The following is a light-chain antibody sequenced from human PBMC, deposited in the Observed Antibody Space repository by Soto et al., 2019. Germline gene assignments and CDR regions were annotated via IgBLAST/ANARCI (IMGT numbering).Light chain of an antibody. CDR1: QSVSSSY. CDR2: GAS. Sequence: EIVLTQSPGTLSLSPGERATLSCRASQSVSSSYLAWYQQKPGQAPRLLIYGASSRATGIPDRFSGSGSGTDFTLTISRLEPEDFAVYYCHHYDNSPPFTFGPGTKVDFK. J-gene: IGKJ3*01. V-gene: IGKV3-20*01. CDR3: HHYDNSPPFT.